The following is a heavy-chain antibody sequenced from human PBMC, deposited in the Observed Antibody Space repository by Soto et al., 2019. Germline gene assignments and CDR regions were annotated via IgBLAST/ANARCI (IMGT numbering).Heavy chain of an antibody. CDR2: ISSSSSYI. V-gene: IGHV3-21*01. Sequence: GGSLRLSCAASGFTFSSYSMNWVRQAPGKGLEWVSSISSSSSYIYYADSVKGRFTISRDNAKNSLYLQMNSLRAEDTAVYYCARDGLYYGDYYDDYYYYYMDVWGKGTTVTVSS. CDR3: ARDGLYYGDYYDDYYYYYMDV. J-gene: IGHJ6*03. CDR1: GFTFSSYS. D-gene: IGHD4-17*01.